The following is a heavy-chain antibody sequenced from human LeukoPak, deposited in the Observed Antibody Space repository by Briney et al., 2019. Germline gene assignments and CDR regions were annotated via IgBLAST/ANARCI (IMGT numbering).Heavy chain of an antibody. CDR2: IQFDGGNK. J-gene: IGHJ5*02. Sequence: GGSLRLSCAASGFTFSSYAMHWVRQAPGKGLEWVAVIQFDGGNKWYAGSVKGRFTISRDDSKNTLYLQMNSLRVEDTAIYYCAKDVSSDFGGGFDPWGQGTLVTVSS. CDR1: GFTFSSYA. D-gene: IGHD3-10*01. CDR3: AKDVSSDFGGGFDP. V-gene: IGHV3-30*02.